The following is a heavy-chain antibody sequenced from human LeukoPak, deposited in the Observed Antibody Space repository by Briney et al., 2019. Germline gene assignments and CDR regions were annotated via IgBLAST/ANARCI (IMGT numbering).Heavy chain of an antibody. D-gene: IGHD3-3*01. J-gene: IGHJ3*02. CDR2: ISWNSGSI. CDR1: GFTFDDFA. CDR3: ARDQDSDKYYDFWTNAFDI. Sequence: PGGSLRLSCAASGFTFDDFAMHWVRQAPGKGLEWVSGISWNSGSIGYADSVKGRFTISRDNAKNSLYLQMNSLRAEDMALYYCARDQDSDKYYDFWTNAFDIWGQGTMVTVSS. V-gene: IGHV3-9*03.